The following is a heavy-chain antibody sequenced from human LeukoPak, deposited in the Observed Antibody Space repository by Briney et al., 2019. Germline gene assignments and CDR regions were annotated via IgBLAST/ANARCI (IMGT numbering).Heavy chain of an antibody. Sequence: GGSLRLSCAASGFTFSSYAMHWVRQAPGKGLEWVAVISYDGSNKYYADSVKGRFTISRDNSKNTLYLQMNSLRAEDTVVYYCAKDHPIFGVVIYYWGQGTLVTVSS. CDR3: AKDHPIFGVVIYY. D-gene: IGHD3-3*01. CDR1: GFTFSSYA. V-gene: IGHV3-30-3*01. CDR2: ISYDGSNK. J-gene: IGHJ4*02.